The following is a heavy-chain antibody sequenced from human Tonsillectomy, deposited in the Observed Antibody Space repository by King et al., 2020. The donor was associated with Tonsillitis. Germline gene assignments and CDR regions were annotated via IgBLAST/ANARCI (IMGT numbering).Heavy chain of an antibody. D-gene: IGHD1-26*01. V-gene: IGHV3-30*02. CDR2: VRFDGTND. Sequence: VQLVESGGGVVQPGGSLRLSCAASGFTFSTYAMHWVRQAPGKGLEWVAFVRFDGTNDDYGDSVRGRFTISRDNSKNTLYLQMNSLRAEDTAVYYCAKWDRTALFDYWGQGTLVTVSS. CDR1: GFTFSTYA. J-gene: IGHJ4*02. CDR3: AKWDRTALFDY.